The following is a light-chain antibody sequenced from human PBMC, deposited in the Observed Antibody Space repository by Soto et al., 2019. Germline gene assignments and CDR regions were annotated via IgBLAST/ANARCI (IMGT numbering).Light chain of an antibody. V-gene: IGKV1-39*01. Sequence: DIQMTQSPSSLSASVGDRVSITCRASQNINTRVNWFYQKPGEAPKLLIYAASILHSGVPSRFRGSGSGTQFTLTINSLQPEDFATYYCQQSYNHPVTFGQGTRVDIK. J-gene: IGKJ5*01. CDR2: AAS. CDR3: QQSYNHPVT. CDR1: QNINTR.